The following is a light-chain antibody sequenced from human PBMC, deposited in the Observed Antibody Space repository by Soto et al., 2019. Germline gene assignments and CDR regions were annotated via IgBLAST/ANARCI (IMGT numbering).Light chain of an antibody. V-gene: IGLV2-8*01. Sequence: QSALTQPPSASGSLGQSITISCTGTNSAVGGYQYVSWYQQHPGKAPKLMIYEVSKRPSGVPDRFSGSKSGDTASLTVSGLQAEDEADYYCSSHAGKVSFGGGTKLTVL. CDR3: SSHAGKVS. CDR2: EVS. CDR1: NSAVGGYQY. J-gene: IGLJ2*01.